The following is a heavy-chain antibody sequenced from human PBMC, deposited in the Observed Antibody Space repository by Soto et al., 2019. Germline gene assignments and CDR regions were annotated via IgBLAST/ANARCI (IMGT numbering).Heavy chain of an antibody. J-gene: IGHJ5*02. CDR2: ISYDGSNK. CDR1: GFTFSSYG. D-gene: IGHD3-3*01. V-gene: IGHV3-30*18. CDR3: AKERLYYDFWSVGFDP. Sequence: GGSLRLSCAASGFTFSSYGMHWVRQAPGKGLEWVAVISYDGSNKYYADSVKGRFTISRDNSKNTLYLQMNSLRAEDTAVYYCAKERLYYDFWSVGFDPWGQGTLVTVSS.